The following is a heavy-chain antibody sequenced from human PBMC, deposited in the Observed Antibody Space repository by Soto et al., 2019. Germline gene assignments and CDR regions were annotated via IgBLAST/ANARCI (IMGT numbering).Heavy chain of an antibody. J-gene: IGHJ4*02. CDR1: GFTFSSYW. Sequence: GGSLRLSCAASGFTFSSYWMSWVRQAPGKGLEWVANIKQDGSEKYYVDSVKGRFTISRDNAKNSLYLQMNSLRAEDTAVYYCARNYDFWSGYYISTGCFDYWGQGTLVTVSS. CDR3: ARNYDFWSGYYISTGCFDY. CDR2: IKQDGSEK. V-gene: IGHV3-7*01. D-gene: IGHD3-3*01.